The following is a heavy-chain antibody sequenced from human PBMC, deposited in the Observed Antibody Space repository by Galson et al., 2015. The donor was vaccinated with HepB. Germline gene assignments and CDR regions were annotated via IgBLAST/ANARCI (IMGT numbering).Heavy chain of an antibody. J-gene: IGHJ6*02. CDR2: IRYDGSNK. Sequence: SLRLSCAASGFTFSSYGMHWVRQAPGKGLEWVAFIRYDGSNKYYADSVKGRFTFSRDNAKNSLYLQMNSLRDEDTAVYYCARLYSGYDPPVYYYYYYGMDVWGQGTTVTVSS. CDR3: ARLYSGYDPPVYYYYYYGMDV. D-gene: IGHD5-12*01. V-gene: IGHV3-33*08. CDR1: GFTFSSYG.